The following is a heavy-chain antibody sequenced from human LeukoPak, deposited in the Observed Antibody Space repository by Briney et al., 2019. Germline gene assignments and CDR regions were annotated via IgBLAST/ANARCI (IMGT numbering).Heavy chain of an antibody. V-gene: IGHV5-51*01. J-gene: IGHJ5*02. CDR3: ARHTFERNQLPQSNWFDP. D-gene: IGHD2-2*01. CDR2: IYPDDSDT. CDR1: GYRFATYW. Sequence: GESLKISCKGSGYRFATYWLGWVRQMPGEGLEWMGIIYPDDSDTRYSPSFQGQVTISADKSISTAYLQWSSLKASDTAMYYCARHTFERNQLPQSNWFDPWGQGTLVTVSS.